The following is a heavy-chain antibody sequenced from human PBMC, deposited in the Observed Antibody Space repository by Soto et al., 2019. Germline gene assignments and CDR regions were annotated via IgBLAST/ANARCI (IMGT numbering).Heavy chain of an antibody. D-gene: IGHD2-15*01. CDR3: ARNGGYCSGGSCPTHFDY. Sequence: ASVKVSCKASGGTFSSYAISWVRQAPGQGLEWMGGIIPIFGTANYAQKFQGRVTITADKSTSTAYMELSSLRSEDTAVYYCARNGGYCSGGSCPTHFDYWGQGTLVTVSS. J-gene: IGHJ4*02. CDR1: GGTFSSYA. V-gene: IGHV1-69*06. CDR2: IIPIFGTA.